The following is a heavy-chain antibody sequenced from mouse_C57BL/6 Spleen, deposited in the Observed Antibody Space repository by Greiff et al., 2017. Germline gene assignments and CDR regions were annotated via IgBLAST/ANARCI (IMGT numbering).Heavy chain of an antibody. D-gene: IGHD2-2*01. CDR1: GYTFTSYW. J-gene: IGHJ2*01. V-gene: IGHV1-64*01. CDR3: ARGELLWLKVDY. CDR2: IHPNSGST. Sequence: VQLQQSGAELVKPGASVKLSCKASGYTFTSYWMHWVKQRPGQGLEWIGMIHPNSGSTNYNEKFKSKATLTVDKSSSTAYMQLSSLTSEDSAVYYCARGELLWLKVDYWGQGTTLTVSS.